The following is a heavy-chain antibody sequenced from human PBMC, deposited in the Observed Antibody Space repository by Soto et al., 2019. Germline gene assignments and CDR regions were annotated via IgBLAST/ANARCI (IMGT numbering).Heavy chain of an antibody. D-gene: IGHD6-6*01. V-gene: IGHV3-30-3*01. CDR3: ARVHSSFFHPFDY. CDR1: GFTFSSYA. CDR2: ISYDGSNK. Sequence: QVQLVESGGGVVQPGRSLRLSCAASGFTFSSYAMHWVRQAPGKGLEWVAVISYDGSNKYYADSVKGRFTISRDNSKNTLYLQMNSLRAEDTAVYYCARVHSSFFHPFDYWGQGTLVTVSS. J-gene: IGHJ4*02.